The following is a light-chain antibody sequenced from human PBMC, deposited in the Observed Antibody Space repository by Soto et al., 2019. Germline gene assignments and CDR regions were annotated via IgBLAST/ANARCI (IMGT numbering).Light chain of an antibody. CDR2: DAS. J-gene: IGKJ2*01. Sequence: DIQMTQSPSTLSASVGDRVTITCRASQSISSWLAWYQQKPGKAPKLLIYDASSLESGVPSRFSGSGSGTEFTLTISSLQPDDFATYYCLQYNSYSTFGQGTTLEIK. CDR3: LQYNSYST. CDR1: QSISSW. V-gene: IGKV1-5*01.